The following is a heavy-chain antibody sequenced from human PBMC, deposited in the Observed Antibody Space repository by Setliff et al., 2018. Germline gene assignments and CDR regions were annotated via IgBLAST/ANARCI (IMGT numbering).Heavy chain of an antibody. Sequence: SETLSLTCAVYGGSFSGYYWSWIRQPPGKGLEWIGEINHSGITNYNPSLKSRVTISVDTSKNQFSLQLTSVTATDTAVYFCARGSRGFDYWGQGALVTVSS. V-gene: IGHV4-34*01. CDR1: GGSFSGYY. J-gene: IGHJ4*02. CDR3: ARGSRGFDY. CDR2: INHSGIT.